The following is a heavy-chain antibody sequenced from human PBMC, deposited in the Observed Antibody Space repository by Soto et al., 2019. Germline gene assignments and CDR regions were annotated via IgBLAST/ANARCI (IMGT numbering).Heavy chain of an antibody. CDR3: AYVGGYSTGDYSFGL. CDR1: GFTFSSYS. D-gene: IGHD5-18*01. V-gene: IGHV3-48*02. Sequence: GSLRLSCAASGFTFSSYSMNWVRQAPGKGLEWVSYISSSSSTIYYADSVKGRFTISRDNAKNSLYLQMNSLRDEDTALYYCAYVGGYSTGDYSFGLWGQGTPVTVSS. CDR2: ISSSSSTI. J-gene: IGHJ4*02.